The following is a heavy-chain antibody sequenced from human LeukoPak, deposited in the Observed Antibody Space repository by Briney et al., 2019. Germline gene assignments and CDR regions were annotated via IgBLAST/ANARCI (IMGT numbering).Heavy chain of an antibody. Sequence: PGRSLRLSCAASGFTFDDYAMHWVRRAPGKGLEWVSGISWNSGSIGYADSVKGRFTISRDNAKNSLYLQMNSLRAEDTALYYCAKDEADILTGPLLFWGQGTLVTVSS. V-gene: IGHV3-9*01. D-gene: IGHD3-9*01. CDR3: AKDEADILTGPLLF. CDR2: ISWNSGSI. J-gene: IGHJ4*02. CDR1: GFTFDDYA.